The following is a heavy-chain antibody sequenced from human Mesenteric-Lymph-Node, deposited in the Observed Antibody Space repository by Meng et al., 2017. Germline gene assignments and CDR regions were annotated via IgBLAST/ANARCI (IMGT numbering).Heavy chain of an antibody. Sequence: GSLRLSCDVSGDSISDRNYFWAWIRQPPGKGLEWIGYMYYSGNTNYNPSLKSRVTMSLDTSKNLFSLNLASVTAADTAMYYCARRYSYGYYFEQWGQGALVTVSS. CDR3: ARRYSYGYYFEQ. CDR2: MYYSGNT. CDR1: GDSISDRNYF. D-gene: IGHD5-18*01. V-gene: IGHV4-61*05. J-gene: IGHJ4*02.